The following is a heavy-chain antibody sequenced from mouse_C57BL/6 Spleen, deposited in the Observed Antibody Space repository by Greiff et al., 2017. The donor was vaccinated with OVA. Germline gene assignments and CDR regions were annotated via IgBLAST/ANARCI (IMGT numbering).Heavy chain of an antibody. CDR3: ARSYYGSSLYYAMDY. CDR1: GYTFTSYW. V-gene: IGHV1-53*01. D-gene: IGHD1-1*01. CDR2: IYPSNGGT. J-gene: IGHJ4*01. Sequence: QVQLQQPGTELVKPGASVKLSCKASGYTFTSYWMHWVKPRPGQGLEWIGNIYPSNGGTNYNEKFKSKATLTVDKSSSTAYMQLSSLTSEDSAVYYCARSYYGSSLYYAMDYWGQGTSVTVSS.